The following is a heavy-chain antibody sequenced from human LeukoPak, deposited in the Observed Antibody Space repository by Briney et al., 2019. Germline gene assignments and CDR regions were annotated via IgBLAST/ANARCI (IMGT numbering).Heavy chain of an antibody. CDR2: IYTSGST. Sequence: SQTLSLTCTVSGGSISSGSYYWSWIRHPAGKGLEWIGRIYTSGSTNYNPSLKSRVTISVDTSKNQFSLKLSSVTAADTAVYYCARDDSANWNDVNKAFDIWGQGTMVTVSS. V-gene: IGHV4-61*02. J-gene: IGHJ3*02. CDR3: ARDDSANWNDVNKAFDI. D-gene: IGHD1-20*01. CDR1: GGSISSGSYY.